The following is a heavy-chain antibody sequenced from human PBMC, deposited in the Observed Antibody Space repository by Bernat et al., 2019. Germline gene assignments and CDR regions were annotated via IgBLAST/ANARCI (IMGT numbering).Heavy chain of an antibody. J-gene: IGHJ4*02. V-gene: IGHV3-49*03. CDR3: TRDVRSCSGGYCSADC. Sequence: EVQLVESGGGLVQPGRSLRLSFTASGFTLGVYAMSWFRQAPGKGPVWVRFIRCKAYGGTIEYAASVQGRFTMSRDDSKSIAYLQMNSLKTEDTAVYYCTRDVRSCSGGYCSADCWGQGTLVTVSS. CDR1: GFTLGVYA. D-gene: IGHD2-15*01. CDR2: IRCKAYGGTI.